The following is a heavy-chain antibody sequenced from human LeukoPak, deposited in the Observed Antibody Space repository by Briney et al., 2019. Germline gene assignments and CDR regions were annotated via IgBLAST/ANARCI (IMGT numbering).Heavy chain of an antibody. Sequence: GGCLRLSCTASAFNVSDNYMTWVRQARGRGLEWVSVMYRGGNTYYADSVKGRFTISRDNSKQLIYPHMNALRTEDTGVYYCATGINAANYYDSSGLSFDYWGQGTLVPVSS. CDR1: AFNVSDNY. CDR2: MYRGGNT. J-gene: IGHJ4*02. D-gene: IGHD3-22*01. V-gene: IGHV3-53*01. CDR3: ATGINAANYYDSSGLSFDY.